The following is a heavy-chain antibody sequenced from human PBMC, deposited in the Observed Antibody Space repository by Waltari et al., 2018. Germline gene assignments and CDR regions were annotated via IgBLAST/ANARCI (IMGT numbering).Heavy chain of an antibody. CDR3: ARDLVVPAAHFDY. CDR1: GFTFSSYW. J-gene: IGHJ4*02. D-gene: IGHD2-2*01. V-gene: IGHV3-7*01. Sequence: EVQLVESGGGLVQPGGSLRLSCAASGFTFSSYWMSWVRQAPGKGLGWVANIKQDGSGKYYVDSVKGRFTISRDNAKNSLYLQMNSLRAEDTAVYYCARDLVVPAAHFDYWGQGTLVTVSS. CDR2: IKQDGSGK.